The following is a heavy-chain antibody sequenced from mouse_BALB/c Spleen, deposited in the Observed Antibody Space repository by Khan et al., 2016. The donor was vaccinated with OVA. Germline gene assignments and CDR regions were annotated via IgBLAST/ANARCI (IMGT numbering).Heavy chain of an antibody. CDR1: GYTFSNYW. Sequence: QIQLVQSGAELMKPGASVKISCKATGYTFSNYWIEWVKQRPGHGLEWIGEFLPGSVSTNSNEKFKGKATFTADTSSNTAYMQLSSLTSEDSAVYYCARCGNHWFFDVWGAGTTVPVSS. CDR2: FLPGSVST. J-gene: IGHJ1*01. V-gene: IGHV1-9*01. D-gene: IGHD2-1*01. CDR3: ARCGNHWFFDV.